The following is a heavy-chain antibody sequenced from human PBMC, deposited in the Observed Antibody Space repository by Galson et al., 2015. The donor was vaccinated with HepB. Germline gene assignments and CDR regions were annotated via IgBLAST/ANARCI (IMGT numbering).Heavy chain of an antibody. CDR3: ARDSKRSWYGLNWFDP. D-gene: IGHD6-13*01. CDR1: GFTFDDYG. J-gene: IGHJ5*02. Sequence: SLRLSCAASGFTFDDYGMSWVRQVPGKGLEWVSGINWNGGGTGYADSVKDRFTISRDNAKNSLYLQMNSLRAGDTALYYCARDSKRSWYGLNWFDPWGQGTLVTVSS. CDR2: INWNGGGT. V-gene: IGHV3-20*04.